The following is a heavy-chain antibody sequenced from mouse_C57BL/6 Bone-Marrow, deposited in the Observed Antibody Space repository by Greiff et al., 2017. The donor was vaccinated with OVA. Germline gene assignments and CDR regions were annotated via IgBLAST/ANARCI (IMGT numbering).Heavy chain of an antibody. CDR1: GYTFTDYY. J-gene: IGHJ2*01. CDR3: ARSNWDGGDYFDD. D-gene: IGHD4-1*01. CDR2: INPYNGGT. V-gene: IGHV1-19*01. Sequence: EVQLQQSGPVLVKPGASVKMSCKASGYTFTDYYMNWVKQSHGKSLEWIGVINPYNGGTSYNQKFKGKATLTVDKSSSTAYMELNSLTSEDSAVYYCARSNWDGGDYFDDWGQGTTLTVSS.